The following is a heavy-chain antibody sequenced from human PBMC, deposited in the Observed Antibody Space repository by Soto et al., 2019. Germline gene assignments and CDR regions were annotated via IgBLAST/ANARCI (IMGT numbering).Heavy chain of an antibody. D-gene: IGHD3-10*01. CDR3: ARVASYYGSGSLFDY. CDR2: ISSSSSYI. V-gene: IGHV3-21*01. Sequence: PGGSLRLSCAASGFTFSSYSMNWVRQAPGKGLEWVSSISSSSSYIYYADSVKGRFTISRDNAKNSLYLQMNSLRAEDTAVYYCARVASYYGSGSLFDYWGQGTLVTVSS. J-gene: IGHJ4*02. CDR1: GFTFSSYS.